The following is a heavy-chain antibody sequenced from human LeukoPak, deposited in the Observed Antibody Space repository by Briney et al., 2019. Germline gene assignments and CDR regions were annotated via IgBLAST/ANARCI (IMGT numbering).Heavy chain of an antibody. CDR3: AKSGLWFGELLGDY. J-gene: IGHJ4*02. CDR2: ISSIADST. D-gene: IGHD3-10*01. Sequence: ISSIADSTYYAASVKGRFTISRDNSKNMLYLQMHSLRAEDTAVYYCAKSGLWFGELLGDYWGQGTLVTVSS. V-gene: IGHV3-23*01.